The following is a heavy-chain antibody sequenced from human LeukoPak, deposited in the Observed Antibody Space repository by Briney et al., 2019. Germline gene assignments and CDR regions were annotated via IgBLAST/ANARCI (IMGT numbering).Heavy chain of an antibody. Sequence: SSETLSLTCTVSGYSISSGYYWGWIRQPPGKGLEWIGSIYHSGSTYYNPSLKSRVTISVDTSKNQFSLKLSSVTAADTAVYYCAREYCSGGSCYSRGHYFDYWGQGTLVTVSS. CDR1: GYSISSGYY. CDR3: AREYCSGGSCYSRGHYFDY. J-gene: IGHJ4*02. V-gene: IGHV4-38-2*02. D-gene: IGHD2-15*01. CDR2: IYHSGST.